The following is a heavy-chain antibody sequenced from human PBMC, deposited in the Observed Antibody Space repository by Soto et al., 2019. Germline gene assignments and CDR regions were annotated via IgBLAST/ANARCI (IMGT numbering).Heavy chain of an antibody. Sequence: GESLRLSCVASGLTFGSRAMSWVRQAPGEGLQWVSTITDTGGYAKYADSVRGRFVISRDNSKKTLYLQMTSLTAEDSAMYFCARGSTDSYPGSRIFDFWGRGTLVTVSS. J-gene: IGHJ4*02. CDR1: GLTFGSRA. CDR2: ITDTGGYA. CDR3: ARGSTDSYPGSRIFDF. V-gene: IGHV3-23*01. D-gene: IGHD3-10*01.